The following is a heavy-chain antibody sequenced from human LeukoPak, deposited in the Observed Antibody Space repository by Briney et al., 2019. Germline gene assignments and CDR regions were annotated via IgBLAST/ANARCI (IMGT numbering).Heavy chain of an antibody. J-gene: IGHJ4*02. D-gene: IGHD1-26*01. Sequence: ASVKVSCKASGYTFTGYYMHWVRQAPGQGLEWMGWINPNSGGTNYAQKFQGRVTMTRDTSISTAYMELSRLRSDDTAVYYCARDPEWELHYFDYWGQGTQVTVSS. CDR3: ARDPEWELHYFDY. CDR2: INPNSGGT. V-gene: IGHV1-2*02. CDR1: GYTFTGYY.